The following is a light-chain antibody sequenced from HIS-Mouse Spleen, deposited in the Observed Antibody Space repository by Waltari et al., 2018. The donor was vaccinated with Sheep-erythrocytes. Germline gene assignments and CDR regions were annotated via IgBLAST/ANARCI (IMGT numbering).Light chain of an antibody. J-gene: IGLJ3*02. V-gene: IGLV2-11*01. CDR2: DVS. CDR3: CSYAGSYTWV. Sequence: QSALTQSRSVSGSPGQSVTISCTGTRSDVGGYNYLSWYQQHQGKAPKLMIYDVSKRPSGVPDRFSGSKSGNTASLTISGLQAEDEADYYCCSYAGSYTWVFGGGTKLTVL. CDR1: RSDVGGYNY.